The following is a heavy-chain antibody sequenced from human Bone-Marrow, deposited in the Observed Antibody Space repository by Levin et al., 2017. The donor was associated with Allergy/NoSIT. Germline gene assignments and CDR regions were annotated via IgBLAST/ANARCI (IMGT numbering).Heavy chain of an antibody. Sequence: GGSLRLSCAASGFTFSTYAMHWVRQAPGKGLEWVAVVSYDGSDEYYADSVKGRFAISRDNSKNTVYLQFNSLRAEDTAVYYCAKRHYVWGSFHPLDHWGQGTLVTVSS. J-gene: IGHJ4*02. D-gene: IGHD3-16*01. CDR2: VSYDGSDE. CDR3: AKRHYVWGSFHPLDH. CDR1: GFTFSTYA. V-gene: IGHV3-30*18.